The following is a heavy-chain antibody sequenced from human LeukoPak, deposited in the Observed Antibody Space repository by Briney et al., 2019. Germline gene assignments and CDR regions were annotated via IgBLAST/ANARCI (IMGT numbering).Heavy chain of an antibody. J-gene: IGHJ4*02. V-gene: IGHV3-15*01. CDR1: GFTFKNAW. D-gene: IGHD1-26*01. CDR2: IKSKASGGTI. CDR3: TKDRPYSGRRNFDS. Sequence: PGGSLRLSCAPSGFTFKNAWMNWVRQAPGKGPEWVGRIKSKASGGTIDYAAPVKGRFTISRDDSTNVRYLQMNSLTTEDTGVYYCTKDRPYSGRRNFDSWGPGILVTVSS.